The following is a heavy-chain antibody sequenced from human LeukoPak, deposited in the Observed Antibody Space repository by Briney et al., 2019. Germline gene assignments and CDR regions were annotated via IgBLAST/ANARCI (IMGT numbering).Heavy chain of an antibody. V-gene: IGHV3-30*02. J-gene: IGHJ4*02. CDR1: GFTFSSYG. CDR2: IRYDGSNK. CDR3: AKNSWGGYGYGFVDY. Sequence: GGSLRLSCAASGFTFSSYGMHWVRQAPGKGLEGVAFIRYDGSNKYYADSVKGRFTISRDNSKNTLYLQMNSLRAEDTAVYYCAKNSWGGYGYGFVDYWGQGTLVTVSS. D-gene: IGHD5-18*01.